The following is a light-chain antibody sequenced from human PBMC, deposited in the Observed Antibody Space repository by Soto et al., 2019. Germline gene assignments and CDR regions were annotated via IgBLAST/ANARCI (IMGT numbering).Light chain of an antibody. CDR2: GAS. CDR1: QSVSSSY. CDR3: QQYGRSPGT. J-gene: IGKJ1*01. V-gene: IGKV3-20*01. Sequence: IVLTQSPGTLSLSPGESATLSCRASQSVSSSYLAWYQQKPGQAPRLLIYGASSRATGIPDRFSGSGSGTDFTLTISRLEPEDFAVYYCQQYGRSPGTFGQGTKVDIK.